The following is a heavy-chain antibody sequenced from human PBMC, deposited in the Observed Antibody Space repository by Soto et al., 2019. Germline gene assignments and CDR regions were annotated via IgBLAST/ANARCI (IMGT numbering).Heavy chain of an antibody. D-gene: IGHD3-22*01. CDR3: ARAGGPYYYDSSGYYHFDI. Sequence: SVKVSCKASGGTFSSYAISWVRQAPGQGLEWMGGIIPIFGTANYAQRFQGRVTITADESTSTAYMELSSLRSEDTAVYYCARAGGPYYYDSSGYYHFDIWGQGTMVTVSS. J-gene: IGHJ3*02. V-gene: IGHV1-69*13. CDR2: IIPIFGTA. CDR1: GGTFSSYA.